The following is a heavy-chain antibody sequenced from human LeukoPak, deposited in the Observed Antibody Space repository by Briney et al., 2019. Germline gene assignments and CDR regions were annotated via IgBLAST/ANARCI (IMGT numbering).Heavy chain of an antibody. CDR2: IYYRSKWFN. D-gene: IGHD3-9*01. CDR3: AGGGGRYDY. CDR1: GDSFSRNSGT. J-gene: IGHJ4*02. V-gene: IGHV6-1*01. Sequence: PSQTLSLTCAISGDSFSRNSGTWCWIRQSPSRGLEWLGRIYYRSKWFNDYAVSVKTRITINPDTSKNQFSLQLDSVTPEDTAVYYCAGGGGRYDYWGQGTLVTVSS.